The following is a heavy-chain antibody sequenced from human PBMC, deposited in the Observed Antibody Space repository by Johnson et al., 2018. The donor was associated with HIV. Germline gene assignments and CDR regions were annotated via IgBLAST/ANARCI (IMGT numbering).Heavy chain of an antibody. CDR3: ARDPTIAWDLKGDAFDI. CDR2: ISSSGSTI. J-gene: IGHJ3*02. CDR1: RFTFSTYA. V-gene: IGHV3-48*04. Sequence: VQLVESGGGLVQPGGSLRLSCAASRFTFSTYAMGWVRQSPGKGLEWVSYISSSGSTIYYADSVKGRLTISRDNAKNSLYLQMNSLRAEDTAVYYCARDPTIAWDLKGDAFDIWGQGTMVTVSS. D-gene: IGHD1-26*01.